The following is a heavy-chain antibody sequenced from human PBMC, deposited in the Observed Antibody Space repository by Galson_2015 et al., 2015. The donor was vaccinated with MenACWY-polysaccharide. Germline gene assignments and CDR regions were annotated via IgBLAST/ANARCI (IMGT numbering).Heavy chain of an antibody. CDR3: AKVLPRGGSYSWYGMDV. J-gene: IGHJ6*02. D-gene: IGHD1-26*01. V-gene: IGHV3-23*01. Sequence: SLRLSCAASGFTFSSYAMSWVRQAPGKGLEWVSAISGSGGSTYYADSVKGRFTISRDNSKNTLYLQMNSLRAEDTAVYYCAKVLPRGGSYSWYGMDVWGQGTTVTVSS. CDR1: GFTFSSYA. CDR2: ISGSGGST.